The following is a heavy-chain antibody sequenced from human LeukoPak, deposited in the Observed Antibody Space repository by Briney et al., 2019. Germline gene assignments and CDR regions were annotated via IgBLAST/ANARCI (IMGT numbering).Heavy chain of an antibody. D-gene: IGHD6-6*01. CDR3: ARVDTPSIAAFYDAFDI. CDR1: GGSISSSGYS. J-gene: IGHJ3*02. CDR2: IYYSGST. V-gene: IGHV4-39*07. Sequence: SETLSLTCTGSGGSISSSGYSWGWIRQPPGKGLEWIGSIYYSGSTYYNPSLKSRVAISADASKNQFSLILSSVTAADTAVYYCARVDTPSIAAFYDAFDIWGQGTMVTVSS.